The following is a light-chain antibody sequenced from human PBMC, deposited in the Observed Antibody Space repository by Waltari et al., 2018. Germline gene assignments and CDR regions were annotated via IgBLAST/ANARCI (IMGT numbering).Light chain of an antibody. CDR2: KAS. CDR3: QQYSTSSWT. J-gene: IGKJ1*01. Sequence: DVQMTQSPSTLSASVGDRVTITCWASQSISAWLAWYQQTPGNAPKVLIYKASTLESGVPSRFSGSQSGTEFTLTISSLQPDDFATYYCQQYSTSSWTFGQGTKVEIK. CDR1: QSISAW. V-gene: IGKV1-5*03.